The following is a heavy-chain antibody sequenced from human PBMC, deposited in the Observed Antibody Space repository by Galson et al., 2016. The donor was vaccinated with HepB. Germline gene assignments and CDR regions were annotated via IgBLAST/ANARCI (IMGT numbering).Heavy chain of an antibody. V-gene: IGHV3-7*01. CDR1: GFTFSKCW. CDR2: IKQDGSEE. CDR3: AREAPRQISVARMGYFDY. D-gene: IGHD2-15*01. J-gene: IGHJ4*02. Sequence: SLRLSCAASGFTFSKCWLSWVRQAPGKGLEWVANIKQDGSEEYYVDSVKGRFTISRDNARDSVYLQMNILKDEDTAVYYCAREAPRQISVARMGYFDYWGQGSLVTVSS.